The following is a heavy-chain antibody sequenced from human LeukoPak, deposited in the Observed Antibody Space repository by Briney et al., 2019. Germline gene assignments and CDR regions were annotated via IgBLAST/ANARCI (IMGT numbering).Heavy chain of an antibody. J-gene: IGHJ5*02. Sequence: SETLSLTCTVSGGSISGYFWSWIRQPPGKGLELIGFIYYTGSTDYNPSLKSRVTISLDTSKNQFFLMLNSVTAADTAVYYCAKFATVTVPNWLDPWGQGTLVTVSS. V-gene: IGHV4-59*01. D-gene: IGHD2-21*02. CDR1: GGSISGYF. CDR2: IYYTGST. CDR3: AKFATVTVPNWLDP.